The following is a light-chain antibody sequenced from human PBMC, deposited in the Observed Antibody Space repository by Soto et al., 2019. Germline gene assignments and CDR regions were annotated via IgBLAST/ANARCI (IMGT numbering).Light chain of an antibody. J-gene: IGLJ1*01. CDR2: TVT. Sequence: QSVLNKPRSVSGAPGQSVPISCTGTSSDVGGYNYVSWYQQHPGKAPKLMIYTVTKRPSGVPDRFSGSKSDNTASLTISGLQADDEADYYCCSYAGSSSYVFGTGTKVTVL. V-gene: IGLV2-11*01. CDR3: CSYAGSSSYV. CDR1: SSDVGGYNY.